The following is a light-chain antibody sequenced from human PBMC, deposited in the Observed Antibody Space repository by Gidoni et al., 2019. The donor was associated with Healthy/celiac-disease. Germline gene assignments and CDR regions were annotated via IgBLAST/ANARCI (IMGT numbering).Light chain of an antibody. CDR3: QQYGSSPWT. J-gene: IGKJ1*01. Sequence: EILLPQPPGTLSLSPGERATLPCRASQSVSSSYLAWYKQKPGQAPRLLIYGASSRATGIPDRFSGSGSGTDFTLTISRLEPEDFAVYYCQQYGSSPWTFGQGTKVEIK. V-gene: IGKV3-20*01. CDR2: GAS. CDR1: QSVSSSY.